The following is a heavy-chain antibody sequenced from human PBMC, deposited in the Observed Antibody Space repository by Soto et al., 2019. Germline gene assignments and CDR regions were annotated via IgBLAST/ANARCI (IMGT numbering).Heavy chain of an antibody. CDR3: ARAGPVAGNHAFDI. Sequence: QVQLVQSGAEVKKPGSSVKVSCKASGGSFSSYAISWVRQAPVQGLEWMGGIIPIFGTATYAQKFQGRVTIIADKSMSTAYMELSSLRSEDTAVYYCARAGPVAGNHAFDIWGQGTLVTVSS. CDR2: IIPIFGTA. CDR1: GGSFSSYA. V-gene: IGHV1-69*06. J-gene: IGHJ3*02. D-gene: IGHD6-19*01.